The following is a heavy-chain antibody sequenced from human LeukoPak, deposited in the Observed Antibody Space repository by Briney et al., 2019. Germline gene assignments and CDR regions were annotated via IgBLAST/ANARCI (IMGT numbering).Heavy chain of an antibody. D-gene: IGHD6-13*01. Sequence: PSETLSLTCTVSGGSIGSYYWSWIRQPPGKGLEWIGYIYYSGSTNYNPSLKSRVTISVDTSKNQFSLKLSSVTAADTAVYYCASSRSSSSSWNFDYWGQGTLVTVSS. CDR3: ASSRSSSSSWNFDY. J-gene: IGHJ4*02. CDR1: GGSIGSYY. V-gene: IGHV4-59*01. CDR2: IYYSGST.